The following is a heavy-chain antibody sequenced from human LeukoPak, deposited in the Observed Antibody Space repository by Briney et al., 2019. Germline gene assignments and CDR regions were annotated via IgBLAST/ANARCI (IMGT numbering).Heavy chain of an antibody. D-gene: IGHD2-21*02. CDR1: GGSISSSSYY. CDR3: ARGPFSDRAPLDS. V-gene: IGHV4-39*01. J-gene: IGHJ4*02. CDR2: IYYSGST. Sequence: SETLSLTCTVSGGSISSSSYYWGWIRQPPGKGLEWIGSIYYSGSTYYNPSLKSRITISVDTSKCQFSLKLSSVTAADTAVYYCARGPFSDRAPLDSWGQGTLVTVSS.